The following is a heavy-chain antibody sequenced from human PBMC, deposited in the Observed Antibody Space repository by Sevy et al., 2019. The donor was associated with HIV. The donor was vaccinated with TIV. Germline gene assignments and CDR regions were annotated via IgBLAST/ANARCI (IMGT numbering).Heavy chain of an antibody. D-gene: IGHD3-10*01. Sequence: GGSLRLSCAASGFTFSDYGMHWVRQAPGKGLEWVAVIWYDGSNKYYAESVKGGFTISRDTSKNTLYVHMNGLRAEDTALYYCARAKLLPVMITMVRGALSYYFDYWGQGTLVTVSS. V-gene: IGHV3-33*01. CDR2: IWYDGSNK. J-gene: IGHJ4*02. CDR3: ARAKLLPVMITMVRGALSYYFDY. CDR1: GFTFSDYG.